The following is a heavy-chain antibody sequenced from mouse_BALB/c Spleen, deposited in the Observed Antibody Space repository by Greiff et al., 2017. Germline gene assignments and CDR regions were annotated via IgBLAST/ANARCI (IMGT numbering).Heavy chain of an antibody. V-gene: IGHV1-4*01. CDR2: INPSSGYT. CDR3: AREEDYYGPWFAY. CDR1: GYTFTSYT. D-gene: IGHD1-2*01. Sequence: VQGVESGAELARPGASVKMSCKASGYTFTSYTMHWVKQRPGQGLEWIGYINPSSGYTNYNQKFKDKATLTADKSSSTAYMQLSSLTSEDSAVYYCAREEDYYGPWFAYWGQGTLVTVSA. J-gene: IGHJ3*01.